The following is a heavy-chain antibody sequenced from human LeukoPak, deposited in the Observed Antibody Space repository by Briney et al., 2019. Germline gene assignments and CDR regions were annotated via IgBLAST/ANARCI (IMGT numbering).Heavy chain of an antibody. CDR3: ARSSSSWRKMHDY. D-gene: IGHD6-13*01. J-gene: IGHJ4*02. Sequence: PSETLSLTCTVSGDSISSSNYYWGWIRQPPGTGLEWIGSIYYSGSTYYNPSLKSRVTISVDTSKNQFSLKLSSVTAADTAVYYCARSSSSWRKMHDYWGQGTLVTVSS. CDR1: GDSISSSNYY. V-gene: IGHV4-39*01. CDR2: IYYSGST.